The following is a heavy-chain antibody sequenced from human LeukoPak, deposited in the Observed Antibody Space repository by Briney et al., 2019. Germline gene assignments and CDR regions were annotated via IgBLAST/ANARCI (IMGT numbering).Heavy chain of an antibody. CDR1: DYSISSGNY. CDR3: ARHITSNKRFDY. J-gene: IGHJ4*02. CDR2: MYHTGGP. D-gene: IGHD3-16*01. V-gene: IGHV4-38-2*01. Sequence: PSETLSLTCAVSDYSISSGNYWAWIRQPPGKGLEWIASMYHTGGPYYNPSLKSRATLSVDTSKNQLSLKLSSVTAADTAVYFCARHITSNKRFDYWGQGTLVTVSS.